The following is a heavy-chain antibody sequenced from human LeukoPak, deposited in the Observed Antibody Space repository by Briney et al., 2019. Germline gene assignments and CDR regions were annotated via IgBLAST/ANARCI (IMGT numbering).Heavy chain of an antibody. CDR1: GFTFSSYA. J-gene: IGHJ4*02. CDR2: ISYDGSTK. D-gene: IGHD3-3*01. Sequence: PGGSLRLSCAASGFTFSSYAIHWVRQAPGKGLEWVALISYDGSTKYSTDSVKGRFTISRDNSKNTLYLQMNSLRPEDTAVYYCAGHFGAWHYDYWGQGTLVTVSS. CDR3: AGHFGAWHYDY. V-gene: IGHV3-30*04.